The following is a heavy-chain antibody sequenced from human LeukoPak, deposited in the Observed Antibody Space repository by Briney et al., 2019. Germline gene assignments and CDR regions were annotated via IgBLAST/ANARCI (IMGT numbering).Heavy chain of an antibody. CDR2: IGIDSGNT. CDR3: ARDYKYAFDN. J-gene: IGHJ4*02. Sequence: GGSLRLSCAASGFTFSDYSMNWVRQAPGKGLEWISYIGIDSGNTNYADSVKGRFTISGDKAKNSLYLQMNGLRVEDTAVYYCARDYKYAFDNWGQGTLVTVSS. CDR1: GFTFSDYS. V-gene: IGHV3-48*01. D-gene: IGHD5-24*01.